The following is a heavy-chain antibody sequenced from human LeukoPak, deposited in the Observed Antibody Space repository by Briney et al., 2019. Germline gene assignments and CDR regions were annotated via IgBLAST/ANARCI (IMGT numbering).Heavy chain of an antibody. CDR3: AKSGSYSGYDVGVYFDY. V-gene: IGHV3-30*18. CDR2: ISYDGSNK. Sequence: PGGSLRLSCAASGFTFSRYGMHWVRQAPGKGLEWVAVISYDGSNKYYADSVKGRFTISSDNSKNTLYLQMNSLRPEDTAVHNCAKSGSYSGYDVGVYFDYWGQGTLVTVSS. J-gene: IGHJ4*02. D-gene: IGHD5-12*01. CDR1: GFTFSRYG.